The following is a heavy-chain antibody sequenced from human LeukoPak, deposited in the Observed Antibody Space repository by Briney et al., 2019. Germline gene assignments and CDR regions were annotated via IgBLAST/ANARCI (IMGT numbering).Heavy chain of an antibody. CDR3: AKAYDSSGYYYPLGAFDI. CDR1: GFTFDDYA. V-gene: IGHV3-9*01. Sequence: GGSLRLSCAASGFTFDDYAMHWVRQAPGKGLEWVSGISWNSGSIGYADSVKGRFTISRDNAKNSLYPQMNSLRAEDTALYYCAKAYDSSGYYYPLGAFDIWGQGTMVTVSS. D-gene: IGHD3-22*01. J-gene: IGHJ3*02. CDR2: ISWNSGSI.